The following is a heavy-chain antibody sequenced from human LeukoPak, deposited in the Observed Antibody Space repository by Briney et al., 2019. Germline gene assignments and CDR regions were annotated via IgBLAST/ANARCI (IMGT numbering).Heavy chain of an antibody. CDR2: ISNTGGST. CDR3: ARVGDSSGYYYFDY. D-gene: IGHD3-22*01. CDR1: GFSFNTYA. J-gene: IGHJ4*02. V-gene: IGHV3-23*01. Sequence: GGSLRLSCAASGFSFNTYAMSWVRQAPGKGLEWVSAISNTGGSTYYADSVKGRFTISRDKSKNTLSLQMNSLRAEDTAVYYCARVGDSSGYYYFDYWGQGTLVIVSS.